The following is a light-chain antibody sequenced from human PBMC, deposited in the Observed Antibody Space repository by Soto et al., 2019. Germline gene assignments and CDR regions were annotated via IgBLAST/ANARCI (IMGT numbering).Light chain of an antibody. V-gene: IGLV2-8*01. CDR1: SSDVGGYNY. J-gene: IGLJ3*02. CDR2: EVT. Sequence: QSALTQPPSASGSPGQSVTISCTGTSSDVGGYNYVSWYQHHTGKAPKLVIYEVTKRPSGVPDRFSGSKSGNTASLSVSGLQAEDEADYYCSSYAGRYSGVFGGGTKLTVL. CDR3: SSYAGRYSGV.